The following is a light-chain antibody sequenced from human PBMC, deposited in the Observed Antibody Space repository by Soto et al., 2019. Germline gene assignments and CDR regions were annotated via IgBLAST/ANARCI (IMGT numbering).Light chain of an antibody. Sequence: QSVLTQPPSASGTPGQRVTISCSGSSSNIGSNYVYWYQQLPGTAHKLLIYRNNQRPSGVPDRFSGSKSGTSASLAISGLWSEDEADYYCAAWDDSMSRQEVFGGGTKLTVL. V-gene: IGLV1-47*03. J-gene: IGLJ2*01. CDR1: SSNIGSNY. CDR3: AAWDDSMSRQEV. CDR2: RNN.